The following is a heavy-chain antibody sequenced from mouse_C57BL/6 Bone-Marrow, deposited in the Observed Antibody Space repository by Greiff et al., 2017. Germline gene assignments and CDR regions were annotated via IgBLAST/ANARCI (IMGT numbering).Heavy chain of an antibody. CDR2: IYPGDGDT. CDR3: ARWLITTVRKFAY. CDR1: GYAFSSSW. V-gene: IGHV1-82*01. Sequence: VQLQESGPELVKPGASVKISCKASGYAFSSSWMNWVKQRPGKGLEWIGRIYPGDGDTNYNGKFKGKATLTADKSSSTAYMQLSSLKSEDSAVYFCARWLITTVRKFAYWGQGTLVTVSA. J-gene: IGHJ3*01. D-gene: IGHD1-1*01.